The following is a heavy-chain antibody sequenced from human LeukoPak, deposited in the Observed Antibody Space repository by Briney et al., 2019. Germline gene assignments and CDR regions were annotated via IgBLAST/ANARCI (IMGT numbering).Heavy chain of an antibody. CDR2: MNPNSSNT. V-gene: IGHV1-8*01. CDR1: GYTFTSYD. J-gene: IGHJ4*02. D-gene: IGHD2-2*01. CDR3: ARGRGYCSSTSCYETLDY. Sequence: ASVKVSCKASGYTFTSYDINWVRQATGQGLEWMGWMNPNSSNTGYAQKFQGRVTMTRNTSISTAYMELSSLRSEDTAVYYRARGRGYCSSTSCYETLDYWGQGTLVTVSS.